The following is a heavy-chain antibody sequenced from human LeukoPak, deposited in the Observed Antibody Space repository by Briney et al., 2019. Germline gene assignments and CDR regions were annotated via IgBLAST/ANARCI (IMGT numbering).Heavy chain of an antibody. D-gene: IGHD4/OR15-4a*01. CDR1: GGSFSGNY. J-gene: IGHJ6*03. Sequence: SETLSLTCAVYGGSFSGNYWSGIRQPPGKGLGGSGEINHSGSTNYNPSLNSRVTISVDTSKNKFSLKLSSVTAAATAVYYCARGDADYGYYYYYYYMDVWGKGTTVTVSS. V-gene: IGHV4-34*01. CDR3: ARGDADYGYYYYYYYMDV. CDR2: INHSGST.